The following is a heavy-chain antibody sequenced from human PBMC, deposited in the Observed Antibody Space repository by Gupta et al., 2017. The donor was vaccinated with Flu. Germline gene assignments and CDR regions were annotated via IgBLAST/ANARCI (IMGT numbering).Heavy chain of an antibody. CDR2: SKNQATNHAT. J-gene: IGHJ4*02. D-gene: IGHD3-3*01. CDR3: ARGGWAFPISLDY. Sequence: QAPGKGVEWVGRSKNQATNHATEDGASVKGRFTISRDDFESSLYLQMDSRETGDTAVYYCARGGWAFPISLDYWGQGGLVSVSS. V-gene: IGHV3-72*01.